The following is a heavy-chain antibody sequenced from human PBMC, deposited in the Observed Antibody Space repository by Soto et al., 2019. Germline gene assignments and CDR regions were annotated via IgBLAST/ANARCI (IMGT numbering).Heavy chain of an antibody. CDR1: GFTFDDYA. Sequence: GGSLRLSCAASGFTFDDYAMHWVRQAPGKGLEWVSGISWNSGSIGYADSVKGRFTISRDNAKNSLYLQMNSLRAEDTALYYCAKDMELLWFGEPYAFDIWGQGTMVTVSS. D-gene: IGHD3-10*01. CDR3: AKDMELLWFGEPYAFDI. CDR2: ISWNSGSI. V-gene: IGHV3-9*01. J-gene: IGHJ3*02.